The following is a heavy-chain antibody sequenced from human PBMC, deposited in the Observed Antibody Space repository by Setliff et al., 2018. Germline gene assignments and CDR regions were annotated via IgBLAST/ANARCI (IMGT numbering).Heavy chain of an antibody. CDR2: IYYSGNT. Sequence: PSETLSLTCTVSGGSISSGCYYWSWIRQHPGKGLEWIGYIYYSGNTYYNPSLKSRVTISVDTSKNQFSLKLSSVTAADPAVYYWARXXXFTDLRISFDIWGXGTMVTVSS. D-gene: IGHD3-16*01. J-gene: IGHJ3*02. V-gene: IGHV4-31*03. CDR1: GGSISSGCYY. CDR3: ARXXXFTDLRISFDI.